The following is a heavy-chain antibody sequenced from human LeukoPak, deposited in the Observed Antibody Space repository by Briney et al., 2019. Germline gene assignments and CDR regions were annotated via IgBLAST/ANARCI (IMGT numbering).Heavy chain of an antibody. Sequence: GGSLRLSCAASGFTFSSYSMNWVRQAPGKGLEWVSSISSSSSYIYYADSVKGRFTISRDNAKNSLYLQMNSLRAEDTAVYYCAKGYDFASYFDYWGQGTLVTVSS. D-gene: IGHD3-3*01. CDR1: GFTFSSYS. CDR3: AKGYDFASYFDY. V-gene: IGHV3-21*04. CDR2: ISSSSSYI. J-gene: IGHJ4*02.